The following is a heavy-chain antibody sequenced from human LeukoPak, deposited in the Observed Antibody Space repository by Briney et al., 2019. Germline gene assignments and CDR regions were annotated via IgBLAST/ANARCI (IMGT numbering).Heavy chain of an antibody. D-gene: IGHD5-18*01. V-gene: IGHV4-30-2*01. J-gene: IGHJ4*02. Sequence: PSQTLSLTCAVSGGSISSGGYSWSWIRQPPGKGLEWIGYIYHNGNTYYSPSLRSRVTISVDRSKNQLSLKLSSVTAADTAMYYCASGGYSYGFDYWGQGTLVTVSS. CDR1: GGSISSGGYS. CDR2: IYHNGNT. CDR3: ASGGYSYGFDY.